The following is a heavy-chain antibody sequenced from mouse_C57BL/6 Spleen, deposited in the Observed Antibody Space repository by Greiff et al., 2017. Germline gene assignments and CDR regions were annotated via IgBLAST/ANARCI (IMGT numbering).Heavy chain of an antibody. J-gene: IGHJ1*03. CDR3: AIWDSNPTYFYV. CDR2: IHPSDSDT. D-gene: IGHD2-5*01. V-gene: IGHV1-74*01. Sequence: QVHVKQPGAELVKPGASVKVSCKASGYTFTSYWMHWVKQRPGQGLEWIGRIHPSDSDTNYKQKFKGKATLTVDKSSSTAYMQLSSLTSEDSAVYYGAIWDSNPTYFYVWGTGTTVTVSS. CDR1: GYTFTSYW.